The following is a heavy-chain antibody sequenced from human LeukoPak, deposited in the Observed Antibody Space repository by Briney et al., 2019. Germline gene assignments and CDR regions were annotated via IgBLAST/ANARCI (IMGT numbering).Heavy chain of an antibody. CDR2: VHLDGRT. CDR1: GGSVTSTNW. CDR3: AREGGFYRPLDY. Sequence: SETLSLTCAVSGGSVTSTNWWTWVRPPPGKGLEWIGEVHLDGRTNYNPSLKSRLIMSMDLPENHISLKLTSVTAADTAVYYCAREGGFYRPLDYSGQGTLVTVSS. D-gene: IGHD3-3*01. V-gene: IGHV4-4*02. J-gene: IGHJ4*02.